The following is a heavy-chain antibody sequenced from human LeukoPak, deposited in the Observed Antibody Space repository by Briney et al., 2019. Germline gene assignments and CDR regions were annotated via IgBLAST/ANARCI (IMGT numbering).Heavy chain of an antibody. D-gene: IGHD2-21*01. V-gene: IGHV3-23*01. CDR3: ARDGYCGGANCYDFDY. J-gene: IGHJ4*02. CDR1: GFTFRSYV. CDR2: ISGSGDST. Sequence: GGSLRLSCAVSGFTFRSYVMSWVRQAPGKGLEWVSDISGSGDSTYYADSVKGRFTISRDNSKNTLYLQMNSLRAEDTAVYYCARDGYCGGANCYDFDYWGQGSLVTVSS.